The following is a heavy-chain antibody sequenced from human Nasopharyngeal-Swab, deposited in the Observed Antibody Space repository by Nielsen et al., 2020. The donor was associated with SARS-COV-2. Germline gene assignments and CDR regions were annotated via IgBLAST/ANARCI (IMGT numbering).Heavy chain of an antibody. J-gene: IGHJ4*02. Sequence: SLKISCAASGFTFDDYCMRWVRQAPGKGLEWVSGISCDGSTIGYADSVKGRFTISSDNAKNSLYLQMNSLRAEDMAFDCCAKATKSRYDFWSGSLDFWGQGTLVTVSS. D-gene: IGHD3-3*01. V-gene: IGHV3-9*03. CDR3: AKATKSRYDFWSGSLDF. CDR2: ISCDGSTI. CDR1: GFTFDDYC.